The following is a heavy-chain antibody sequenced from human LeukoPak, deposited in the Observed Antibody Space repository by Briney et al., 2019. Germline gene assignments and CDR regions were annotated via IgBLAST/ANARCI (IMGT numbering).Heavy chain of an antibody. J-gene: IGHJ4*02. V-gene: IGHV1-69*04. Sequence: SVKVSCKASGCTFSSYAISWVRQAPGQGLEWMGRIIPILGIANYAQKFQGRVTITADKSTSTAYMELSSLRSEDTAVYYCARDLLPIVVVTAINHFAGFDYWGQGTLVTVSS. CDR3: ARDLLPIVVVTAINHFAGFDY. CDR2: IIPILGIA. D-gene: IGHD2-21*02. CDR1: GCTFSSYA.